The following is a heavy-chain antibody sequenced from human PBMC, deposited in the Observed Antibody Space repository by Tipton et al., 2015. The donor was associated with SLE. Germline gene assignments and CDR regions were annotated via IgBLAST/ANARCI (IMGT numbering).Heavy chain of an antibody. CDR3: ARDSPAHDAFDI. D-gene: IGHD2-2*01. V-gene: IGHV4-38-2*02. CDR1: GFPISSGYY. J-gene: IGHJ3*02. CDR2: IYHSGST. Sequence: TLSLTCAVSGFPISSGYYWGWFRQPPGRGLEWIGSIYHSGSTYYNPSLKSRVTISVDTSKNQFSLKLNSVTAADTAVYYCARDSPAHDAFDIWGQGTMVTVSS.